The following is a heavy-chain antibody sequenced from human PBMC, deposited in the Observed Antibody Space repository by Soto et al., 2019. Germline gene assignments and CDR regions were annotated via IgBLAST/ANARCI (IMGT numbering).Heavy chain of an antibody. D-gene: IGHD3-22*01. J-gene: IGHJ3*01. CDR1: GFSFRNDG. V-gene: IGHV3-48*01. Sequence: PGGSLRLSCAASGFSFRNDGMNWVRQAPGEGLEWVSYIGIGSSTTYYADSVKGRFTISRDNAKNSLYLQMNSLRAEDTAVYYCARDQLYYNDISGRPLNAFDVWGQGTMVTVSS. CDR3: ARDQLYYNDISGRPLNAFDV. CDR2: IGIGSSTT.